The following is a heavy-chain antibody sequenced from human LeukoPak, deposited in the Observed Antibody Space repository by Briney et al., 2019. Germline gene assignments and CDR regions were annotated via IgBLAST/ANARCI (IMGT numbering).Heavy chain of an antibody. V-gene: IGHV1-69*13. CDR3: ARGGCDSSGYYPPFDY. CDR2: IIPIFGTA. CDR1: GGTFSSYA. J-gene: IGHJ4*02. Sequence: SVKVSCKASGGTFSSYAISWVRQAPGQGLEWMGGIIPIFGTANYAQKFQGRVTITADESTSTAYMELSSLRSEDTAVYYCARGGCDSSGYYPPFDYWGQGTLVTVSS. D-gene: IGHD3-22*01.